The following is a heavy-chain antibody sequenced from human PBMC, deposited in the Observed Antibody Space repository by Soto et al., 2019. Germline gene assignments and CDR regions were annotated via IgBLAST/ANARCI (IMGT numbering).Heavy chain of an antibody. J-gene: IGHJ4*02. CDR2: ISYDGRNE. CDR1: GFTFSSYA. D-gene: IGHD6-13*01. CDR3: AKDQAGSSSQTYFFDY. Sequence: GGSLRLSCAASGFTFSSYAMHWVRQAPGKGLEWVAFISYDGRNEFYADSVKGRFTISRDNSKNTLYLQMNSLRTEDTAVYHCAKDQAGSSSQTYFFDYWGQGSLVTVSS. V-gene: IGHV3-30*04.